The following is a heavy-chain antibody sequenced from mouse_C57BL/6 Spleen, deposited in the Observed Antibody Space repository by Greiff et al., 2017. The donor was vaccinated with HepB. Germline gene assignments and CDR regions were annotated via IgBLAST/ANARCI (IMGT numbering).Heavy chain of an antibody. D-gene: IGHD1-1*01. CDR2: IYPRSGNT. J-gene: IGHJ2*01. Sequence: VQLQQSGAELARPGASVKLSCKASGYTFTSYGISWVKQRTGQGLEWIGEIYPRSGNTYYNEKFKGKATLTADKSSSTAYMELRSLTSEDSAVYFCASSLLLRNYFDYWGQGTTLTVSS. CDR1: GYTFTSYG. V-gene: IGHV1-81*01. CDR3: ASSLLLRNYFDY.